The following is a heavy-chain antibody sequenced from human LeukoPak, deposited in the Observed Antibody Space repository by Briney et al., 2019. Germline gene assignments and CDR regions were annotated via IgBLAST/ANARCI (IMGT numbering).Heavy chain of an antibody. D-gene: IGHD3-3*01. J-gene: IGHJ6*03. V-gene: IGHV3-23*01. Sequence: GGSLRLSCAASGFTFSSYAMSWVRQAPGKGLEWVATISVSSGSTYYADSVKGRITISRDISKSTLYLQMNSLRAEDTAVYYCARDQGFSYYFYYMDVWGKGTTVTVSS. CDR2: ISVSSGST. CDR3: ARDQGFSYYFYYMDV. CDR1: GFTFSSYA.